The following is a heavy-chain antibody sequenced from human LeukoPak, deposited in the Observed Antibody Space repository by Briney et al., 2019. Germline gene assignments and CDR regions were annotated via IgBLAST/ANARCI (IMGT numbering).Heavy chain of an antibody. Sequence: GGSLRLSCAASGFTFSSYAMSWVRQAPRKGLEWVSAISGSGGSTYYADSVKGRFTISRDNSKNTLYLQMNSLRAEDTAVYYCAKGLRSSSWYEFDYWGQGTLVTVSS. CDR3: AKGLRSSSWYEFDY. CDR2: ISGSGGST. D-gene: IGHD6-13*01. V-gene: IGHV3-23*01. CDR1: GFTFSSYA. J-gene: IGHJ4*02.